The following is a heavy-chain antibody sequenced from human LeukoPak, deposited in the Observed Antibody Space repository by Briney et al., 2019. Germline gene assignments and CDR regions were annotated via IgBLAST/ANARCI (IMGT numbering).Heavy chain of an antibody. Sequence: PAGTLRLSCAASGFTFSSYAMSWVRQAPAKGLDWVSAISGSGGSIYYADSVKGRFTISRDNSKSTLYLQMNSRRAEDTAVYYCAKDMWGGSDYWGQGTLVTVSS. CDR2: ISGSGGSI. V-gene: IGHV3-23*01. CDR1: GFTFSSYA. D-gene: IGHD3-16*01. J-gene: IGHJ4*02. CDR3: AKDMWGGSDY.